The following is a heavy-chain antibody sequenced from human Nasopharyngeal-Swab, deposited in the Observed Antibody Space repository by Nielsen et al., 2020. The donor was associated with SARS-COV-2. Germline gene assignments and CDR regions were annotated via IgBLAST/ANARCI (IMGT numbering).Heavy chain of an antibody. CDR2: ISAYNGNT. J-gene: IGHJ3*02. V-gene: IGHV1-18*04. D-gene: IGHD5-24*01. CDR3: AIPPGGYNSGFDI. CDR1: GYTFTSYG. Sequence: ASVKVSCKASGYTFTSYGISWVRQAPGQGLEWMGWISAYNGNTNYAQKFQGRVTITADESTSTAYMELRSLRSEDTAVYYCAIPPGGYNSGFDIWGQGTMVTVSS.